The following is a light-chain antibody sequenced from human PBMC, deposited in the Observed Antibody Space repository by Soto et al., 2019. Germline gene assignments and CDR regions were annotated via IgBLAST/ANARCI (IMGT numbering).Light chain of an antibody. Sequence: QSALTQPASVSGSPGQSITISCTGTSSDVGGYNYVSWYQQHPGKVPKLMIYDVNIRPSGVSNRFSDSKSGNTASLTISGLQAEDEADYYCSSYTTSSTVVFGGGTKLTVL. CDR2: DVN. V-gene: IGLV2-14*03. CDR1: SSDVGGYNY. J-gene: IGLJ2*01. CDR3: SSYTTSSTVV.